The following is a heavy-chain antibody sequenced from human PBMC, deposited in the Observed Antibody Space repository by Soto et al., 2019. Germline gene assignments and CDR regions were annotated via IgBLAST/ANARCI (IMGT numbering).Heavy chain of an antibody. Sequence: ASVKVSCKASGYTFTSYGISWVQQAPGQGLEWMGWTSAYNDNTNYAQKLQGRVTMTTDTSTSTAYMELRSLRSDDTAVYYCAIDPNFTIFGVIIPPGAFDIWGQGTMVTVSS. D-gene: IGHD3-3*01. CDR1: GYTFTSYG. V-gene: IGHV1-18*01. CDR3: AIDPNFTIFGVIIPPGAFDI. CDR2: TSAYNDNT. J-gene: IGHJ3*02.